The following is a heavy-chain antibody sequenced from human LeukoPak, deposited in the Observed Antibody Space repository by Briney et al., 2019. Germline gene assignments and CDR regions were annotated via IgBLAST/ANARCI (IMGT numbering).Heavy chain of an antibody. J-gene: IGHJ3*02. CDR2: KSYDGSNK. CDR1: GFTFSSYG. V-gene: IGHV3-30*18. D-gene: IGHD3-16*01. CDR3: AKGFGQYAFDI. Sequence: GRSLRLSCAASGFTFSSYGMHWVRQAPGKGLEWVAVKSYDGSNKYYADSVKGRFTISRDNSKNTLYPQMNSLRAEDTAVYYCAKGFGQYAFDIWGQGTMVTVSS.